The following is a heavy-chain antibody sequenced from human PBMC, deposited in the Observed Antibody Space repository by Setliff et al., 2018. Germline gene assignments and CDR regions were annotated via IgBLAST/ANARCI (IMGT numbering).Heavy chain of an antibody. CDR3: ARYIPSAGCFDP. V-gene: IGHV4-61*02. CDR1: GDSITSGSDY. D-gene: IGHD2-21*01. J-gene: IGHJ5*02. Sequence: LSLTCTVSGDSITSGSDYWNWIRQPAGKGLEWIGRIYTTGNTNYNPSLKSRVTIPVDTSKKQFSLMLTSVTAADTAVYYCARYIPSAGCFDPWGQGALVTVSS. CDR2: IYTTGNT.